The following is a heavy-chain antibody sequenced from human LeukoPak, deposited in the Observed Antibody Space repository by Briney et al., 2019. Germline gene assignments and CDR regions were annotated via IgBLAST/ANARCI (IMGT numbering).Heavy chain of an antibody. CDR2: IYYSGST. V-gene: IGHV4-59*08. CDR1: GGSISSYY. J-gene: IGHJ3*02. D-gene: IGHD3-9*01. CDR3: ARRESLTYYDILTGRFKEGAFDI. Sequence: SETLSLTCTVSGGSISSYYWSWIRQPPGKGLEWIGYIYYSGSTNYNPSLKSRVTISVDTSKNQFSLKLSSVTAADTAVYYCARRESLTYYDILTGRFKEGAFDIWGQGTMVTVSS.